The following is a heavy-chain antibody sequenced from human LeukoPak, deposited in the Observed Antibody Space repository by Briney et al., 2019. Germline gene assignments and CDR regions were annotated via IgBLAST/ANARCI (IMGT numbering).Heavy chain of an antibody. Sequence: PGGSLRLSCAASEFTFNSYWMHWVRQAPGKGLVWVSRINHDGSNTNYADSVKGRFTISRDNTKNTLYLQMNSLGGEDTAVYYCARGPRLTRGQWDLLPFDYWGQGTLVTVSS. D-gene: IGHD1-26*01. CDR1: EFTFNSYW. CDR3: ARGPRLTRGQWDLLPFDY. J-gene: IGHJ4*02. CDR2: INHDGSNT. V-gene: IGHV3-74*01.